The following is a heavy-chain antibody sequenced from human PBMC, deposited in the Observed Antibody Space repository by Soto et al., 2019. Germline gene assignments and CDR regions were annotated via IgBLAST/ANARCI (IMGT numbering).Heavy chain of an antibody. D-gene: IGHD3-22*01. CDR3: ARVSIYYYDSSGYFLDY. V-gene: IGHV3-74*01. J-gene: IGHJ4*02. CDR2: INSDGSST. Sequence: PGGSLRLSCAASGFTFSSYWMHWVRQAPGKGLVWVSRINSDGSSTSYADSVKGRFTISRDNAKNTLYLQMNSLRAEDTAVYYCARVSIYYYDSSGYFLDYWGQGTLVTVSS. CDR1: GFTFSSYW.